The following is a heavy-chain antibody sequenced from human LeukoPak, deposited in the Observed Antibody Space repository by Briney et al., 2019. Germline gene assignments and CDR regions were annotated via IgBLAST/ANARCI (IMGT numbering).Heavy chain of an antibody. V-gene: IGHV3-30-3*01. CDR1: GFTFSSYA. Sequence: GGSLRLSCAASGFTFSSYAMHWVRQAPGKGLEWAAVISYDGSNKYYADSVKGRFTISRDNSKNTLYLQMNSLRAEDTAVYYCARDRLGYCNSTSCSPYVYWGQGTLVTVSS. CDR3: ARDRLGYCNSTSCSPYVY. CDR2: ISYDGSNK. J-gene: IGHJ4*02. D-gene: IGHD2-2*01.